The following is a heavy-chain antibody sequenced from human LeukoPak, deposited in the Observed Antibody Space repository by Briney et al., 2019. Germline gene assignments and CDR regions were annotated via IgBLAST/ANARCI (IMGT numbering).Heavy chain of an antibody. CDR2: ISGSGGST. J-gene: IGHJ4*02. D-gene: IGHD2-2*02. V-gene: IGHV3-23*01. Sequence: GGSLRLSCAASGFTFSSYAMSWARQAPGKGLEWVSAISGSGGSTYYADSVKGRFTISRDNSKNTLYLQMNSLRAEDTAVYYCAKEEVLGYCSSTSCYRGVGADYWGQGTLVTVSS. CDR3: AKEEVLGYCSSTSCYRGVGADY. CDR1: GFTFSSYA.